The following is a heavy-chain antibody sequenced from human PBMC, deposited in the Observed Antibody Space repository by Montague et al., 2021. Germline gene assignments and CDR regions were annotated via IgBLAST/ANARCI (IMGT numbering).Heavy chain of an antibody. D-gene: IGHD3-22*01. CDR3: AKKEYYYDSGALYGWFDP. Sequence: STHFNPSLNSRATMSVDSSKNQFSLKLSSVAAADTSVYFCAKKEYYYDSGALYGWFDPWGQGALVTVSS. CDR2: ST. J-gene: IGHJ5*02. V-gene: IGHV4-39*01.